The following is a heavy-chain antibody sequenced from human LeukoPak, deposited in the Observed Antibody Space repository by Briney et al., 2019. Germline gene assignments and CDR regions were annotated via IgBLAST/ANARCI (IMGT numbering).Heavy chain of an antibody. CDR3: ARESEYSTNAFDY. Sequence: GGSLRLSCAASGFTFSSYSMNWVRQAPGKRLEWVSSISSSSTYIHYADSVKGRFTISRDNAKNSLYLQMNSLRAEDTAVYYCARESEYSTNAFDYWGQGTLVTVSS. CDR2: ISSSSTYI. D-gene: IGHD6-6*01. V-gene: IGHV3-21*01. CDR1: GFTFSSYS. J-gene: IGHJ4*02.